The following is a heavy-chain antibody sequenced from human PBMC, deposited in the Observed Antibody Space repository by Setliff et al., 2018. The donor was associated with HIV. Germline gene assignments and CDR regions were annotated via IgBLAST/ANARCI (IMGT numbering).Heavy chain of an antibody. D-gene: IGHD5-18*01. CDR1: GVSITSATYY. CDR3: AREGRTALVTKYFDY. V-gene: IGHV4-31*11. Sequence: SETLSLTCAVSGVSITSATYYWSWIRHSPGKGLEWIGYIDYSGSAFYNPSLKSRLTISRDTSKNQFSLRMKSVTAADTAVYYCAREGRTALVTKYFDYWGQGTLVTVSS. CDR2: IDYSGSA. J-gene: IGHJ4*02.